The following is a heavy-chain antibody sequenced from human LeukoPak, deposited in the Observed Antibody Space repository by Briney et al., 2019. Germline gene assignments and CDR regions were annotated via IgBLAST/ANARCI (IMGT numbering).Heavy chain of an antibody. CDR1: GYSISSGYY. CDR2: IYHSGST. D-gene: IGHD2-2*02. J-gene: IGHJ5*02. Sequence: SETLSLTCTVSGYSISSGYYWGWTRQPPGKGLEWIGSIYHSGSTYYNPSLKSRVTISVDTSKNQSSLKLSSVTAADTAVYYCARDFARSQDIVAVPAAISLGWFDPWGQGTLVTVSS. CDR3: ARDFARSQDIVAVPAAISLGWFDP. V-gene: IGHV4-38-2*02.